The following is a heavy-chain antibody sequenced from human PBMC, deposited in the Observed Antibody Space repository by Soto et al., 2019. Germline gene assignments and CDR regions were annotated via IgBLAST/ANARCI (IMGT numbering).Heavy chain of an antibody. D-gene: IGHD4-17*01. CDR1: GFTFSSYA. CDR3: ARDYPYYGDVGWYFDL. CDR2: ISGSGSTT. V-gene: IGHV3-23*01. J-gene: IGHJ2*01. Sequence: GGSLRLSCAASGFTFSSYAMSWVRRAPGKGLEWVSAISGSGSTTYYADSVKGRFTISRDNSKNTLYLQMNSLRAEDTAVYYCARDYPYYGDVGWYFDLWGPGTLVTVSS.